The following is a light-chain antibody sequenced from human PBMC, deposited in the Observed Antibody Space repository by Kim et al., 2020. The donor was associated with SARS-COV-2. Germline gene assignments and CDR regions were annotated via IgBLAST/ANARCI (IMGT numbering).Light chain of an antibody. CDR3: QQYNNYSPLT. V-gene: IGKV1-5*03. J-gene: IGKJ1*01. CDR2: KAS. Sequence: GDRVTITCRASQSIGTWLAWYQQKPGIAPKPLIYKASNLASGVPSRFSGSGSGTEFTLTISSLQPDDFATYYCQQYNNYSPLTFVQGTKV. CDR1: QSIGTW.